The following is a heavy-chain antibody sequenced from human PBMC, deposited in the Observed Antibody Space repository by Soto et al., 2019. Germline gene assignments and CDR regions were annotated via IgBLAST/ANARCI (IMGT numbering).Heavy chain of an antibody. J-gene: IGHJ5*02. D-gene: IGHD1-26*01. CDR3: ATQEVGGSYVYTFDP. Sequence: QLHLRESGPGLVKPSETLSLTCTVSGGSITSSSYYWGWIRQPPGKGLEWIGSIYYSGSTYYNPSLKSRVTRSVHNSKNQCSLKLSSVTAADTAVYYCATQEVGGSYVYTFDPWGQGTLVTVSS. CDR1: GGSITSSSYY. CDR2: IYYSGST. V-gene: IGHV4-39*01.